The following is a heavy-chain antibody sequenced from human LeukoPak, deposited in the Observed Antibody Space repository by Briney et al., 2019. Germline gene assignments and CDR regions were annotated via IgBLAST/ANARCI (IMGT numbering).Heavy chain of an antibody. J-gene: IGHJ4*02. CDR2: ISYDGSNK. Sequence: GRSLRLSCAASGFTFSSYGMHWVRQAPGKGLEWVAVISYDGSNKYYADSVKGRFTISRDNSKNTLYLQMNSLRAEDTAVYYCAKETLSPMAFDYWGQGTLVTVSS. V-gene: IGHV3-30*18. CDR1: GFTFSSYG. D-gene: IGHD3-10*01. CDR3: AKETLSPMAFDY.